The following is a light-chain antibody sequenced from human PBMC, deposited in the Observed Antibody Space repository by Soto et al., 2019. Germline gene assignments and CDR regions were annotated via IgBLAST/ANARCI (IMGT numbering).Light chain of an antibody. V-gene: IGKV3-11*01. CDR1: QSVSSY. CDR2: DAS. J-gene: IGKJ2*01. Sequence: EIVLTQSPATLSLSPGERATLSCRASQSVSSYLAWYQQKPGQAPRLLIYDASNRATGIPARFSGSGSGTDFTLTISSLETEDFAGDYCQQRSNWPTTFGQGTKLEI. CDR3: QQRSNWPTT.